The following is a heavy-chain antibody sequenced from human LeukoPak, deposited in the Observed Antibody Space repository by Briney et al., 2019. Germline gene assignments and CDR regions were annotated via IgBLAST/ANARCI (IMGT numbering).Heavy chain of an antibody. Sequence: GASVKVSCKASGGTFSSYTISWVRQAPGQGLEWMGGIIPIFGTANYAQKFQGRVTITADESTSTAYMELSSLRSEDTAVYYCASSLIVGAPPYYYYYMDVWGKGTTVTVSS. CDR2: IIPIFGTA. J-gene: IGHJ6*03. CDR3: ASSLIVGAPPYYYYYMDV. V-gene: IGHV1-69*13. D-gene: IGHD1-26*01. CDR1: GGTFSSYT.